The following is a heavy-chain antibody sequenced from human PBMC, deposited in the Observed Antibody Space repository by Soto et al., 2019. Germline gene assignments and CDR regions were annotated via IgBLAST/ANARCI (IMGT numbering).Heavy chain of an antibody. CDR2: ISGTGESA. CDR1: GLTFSNYA. Sequence: GGSLRLSCIASGLTFSNYAMSWVRQAPRKGLEWVSGISGTGESAYYADSVKGRLTISRDNSKNTVYLQMNSLGAEDTAVYYCVKGAGVPAAISNYYYYMDVWGKGTTVTVSS. J-gene: IGHJ6*03. V-gene: IGHV3-23*01. D-gene: IGHD2-2*02. CDR3: VKGAGVPAAISNYYYYMDV.